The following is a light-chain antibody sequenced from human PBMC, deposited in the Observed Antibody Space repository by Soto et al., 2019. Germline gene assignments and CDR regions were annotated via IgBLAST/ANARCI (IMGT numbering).Light chain of an antibody. Sequence: VLTQSPGTLSLSPGERATLSCRASQTVYSNYLAWYQQKPGQAPRLLIYGASSRATGIPDRFSGSGSGTDFPLTIRRMEPEDFAVYYCQQYGSSVSYTFGQGTKLEIK. J-gene: IGKJ2*01. CDR1: QTVYSNY. V-gene: IGKV3-20*01. CDR2: GAS. CDR3: QQYGSSVSYT.